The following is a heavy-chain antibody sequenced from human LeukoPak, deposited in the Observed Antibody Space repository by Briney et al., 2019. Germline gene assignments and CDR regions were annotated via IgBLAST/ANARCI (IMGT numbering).Heavy chain of an antibody. CDR1: GFTFSSYW. V-gene: IGHV3-7*03. CDR2: IKQDGSEK. CDR3: AKEGSGSYPLYY. J-gene: IGHJ4*02. D-gene: IGHD1-26*01. Sequence: GGSLRLSCAASGFTFSSYWMSWVRQAPGKGLEWVANIKQDGSEKYYVDSVKGRFTISRDNSKNTLYLQMNSLRAEDTAVYYCAKEGSGSYPLYYWGQGTLVTVSS.